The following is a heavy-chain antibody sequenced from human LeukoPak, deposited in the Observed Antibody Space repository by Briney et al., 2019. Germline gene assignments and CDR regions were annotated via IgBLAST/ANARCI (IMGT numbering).Heavy chain of an antibody. J-gene: IGHJ6*03. Sequence: PSETLSPTCTVSGGSISSYYWSWIRQPPGKGLEWIGYIYTSGSTNYNPSLKSRVTISVDTSKNQFSLKLSSVTAADTAVYYCARHSQAYYYYMDVWGKGTTVTVSS. CDR1: GGSISSYY. D-gene: IGHD5-18*01. CDR2: IYTSGST. V-gene: IGHV4-4*09. CDR3: ARHSQAYYYYMDV.